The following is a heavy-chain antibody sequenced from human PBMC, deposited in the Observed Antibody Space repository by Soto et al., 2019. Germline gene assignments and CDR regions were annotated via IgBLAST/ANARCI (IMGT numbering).Heavy chain of an antibody. CDR1: GFIFDDYA. Sequence: EVQLVESGGGLVQPGRSLRLSCAASGFIFDDYAMHWVRQAPGKGLEWVSGISWNSGSIGYADSVKGRFTISRDNAKNSLYLQMNSLRAEDTALYYCAKDLWFDPWGQGTLVTVSS. CDR3: AKDLWFDP. J-gene: IGHJ5*02. CDR2: ISWNSGSI. V-gene: IGHV3-9*01.